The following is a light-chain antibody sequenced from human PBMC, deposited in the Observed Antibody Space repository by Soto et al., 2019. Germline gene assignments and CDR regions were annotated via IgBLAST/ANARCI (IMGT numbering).Light chain of an antibody. V-gene: IGKV3-20*01. CDR2: GAS. CDR1: QSVSSSY. Sequence: IGLKQSPGTLSLSPGERATLTCRASQSVSSSYLAWYQQKPGQAPRLIIYGASSRATGIPDRFSGSGSGTDFTLTTSRLEPEDFAVYYCQQYGSSPRTFGQGTIVDIK. J-gene: IGKJ1*01. CDR3: QQYGSSPRT.